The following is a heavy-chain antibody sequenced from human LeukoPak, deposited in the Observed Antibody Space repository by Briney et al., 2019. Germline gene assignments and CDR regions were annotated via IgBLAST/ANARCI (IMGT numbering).Heavy chain of an antibody. CDR2: ISAYNGNT. CDR3: ARDALTTVVAAPGY. CDR1: GYTFTSYG. V-gene: IGHV1-18*01. D-gene: IGHD2-15*01. J-gene: IGHJ4*02. Sequence: ASVKVSCKASGYTFTSYGISWVRQAPGQGLERMGWISAYNGNTNYAQKLQGRVTMTTDTSTSTAYMELRSLRSDDTAVYYCARDALTTVVAAPGYWGQGTLVTVSS.